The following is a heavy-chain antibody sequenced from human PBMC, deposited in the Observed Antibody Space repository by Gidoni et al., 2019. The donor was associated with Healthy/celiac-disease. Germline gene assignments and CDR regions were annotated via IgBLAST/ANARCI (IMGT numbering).Heavy chain of an antibody. V-gene: IGHV1-8*01. CDR2: MNPNSGNT. CDR3: ATRRRFLEWLLYPDPYFDY. J-gene: IGHJ4*02. D-gene: IGHD3-3*01. CDR1: GYTFTSYD. Sequence: QVQLVQSGAEVKKPGASVTVSCKASGYTFTSYDINWVRQATGQGLEWMGWMNPNSGNTGYAQKFQGRVTMTRNTSISTAYMELSSLRSEDTAVYYCATRRRFLEWLLYPDPYFDYWGQGTLVTVSS.